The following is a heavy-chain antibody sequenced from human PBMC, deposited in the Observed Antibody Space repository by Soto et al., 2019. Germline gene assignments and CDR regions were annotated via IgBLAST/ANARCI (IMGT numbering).Heavy chain of an antibody. Sequence: EVQLLESGGGLVQPGGSLRLSCAASGFTVSSNYMSWVRQAPGKVLEWVSVIYSGGSTYYADSVKGRFTIPRDNSKNTLDLQMNSLRAEDTAVYYCARELRHYYCYYYMDVWGKGTTVTVSS. CDR2: IYSGGST. CDR1: GFTVSSNY. CDR3: ARELRHYYCYYYMDV. J-gene: IGHJ6*03. V-gene: IGHV3-66*01. D-gene: IGHD4-17*01.